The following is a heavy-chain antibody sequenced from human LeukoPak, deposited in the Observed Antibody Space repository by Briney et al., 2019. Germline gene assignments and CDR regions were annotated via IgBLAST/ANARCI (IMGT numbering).Heavy chain of an antibody. D-gene: IGHD5-18*01. V-gene: IGHV4-38-2*01. CDR1: GDSTSSGHY. CDR2: IFHSGST. Sequence: SETLSLTCAVSGDSTSSGHYWAWIRQPPGKGLEWIGSIFHSGSTYRNPSPRSRVTISLNTSKNQFSLILSSMTAADTAVYYCARTSSVDTALVGVHWFDPWGQGTLVTVSS. CDR3: ARTSSVDTALVGVHWFDP. J-gene: IGHJ5*02.